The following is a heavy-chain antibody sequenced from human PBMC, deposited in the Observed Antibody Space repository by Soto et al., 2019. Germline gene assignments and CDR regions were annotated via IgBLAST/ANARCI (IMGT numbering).Heavy chain of an antibody. J-gene: IGHJ5*02. CDR1: GFSLSSARMG. Sequence: QVTWKESGLVLVKPTETLTLTCTVSGFSLSSARMGVSWIRQPPGKALEWLAHIFSNDEKSYSTSLKCRLTISKDTSKSQVVLTMTNMDPVDTATYYCARMRYDILTGQNWFDPWGQGTLVTVSS. V-gene: IGHV2-26*01. D-gene: IGHD3-9*01. CDR2: IFSNDEK. CDR3: ARMRYDILTGQNWFDP.